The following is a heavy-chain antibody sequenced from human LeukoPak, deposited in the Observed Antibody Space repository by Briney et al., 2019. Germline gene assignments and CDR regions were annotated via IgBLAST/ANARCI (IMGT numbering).Heavy chain of an antibody. D-gene: IGHD3-10*01. CDR2: ISSSASTV. CDR1: GFAFSTYE. J-gene: IGHJ4*02. CDR3: ASVGSFDY. V-gene: IGHV3-48*03. Sequence: GGSLRLSCAASGFAFSTYEMNWVRQAPGKGLEWVSYISSSASTVNYADSVKGRFTISRDNAKNSLYLQMNSLRAEDTAVYYCASVGSFDYWGQGTLVTVSS.